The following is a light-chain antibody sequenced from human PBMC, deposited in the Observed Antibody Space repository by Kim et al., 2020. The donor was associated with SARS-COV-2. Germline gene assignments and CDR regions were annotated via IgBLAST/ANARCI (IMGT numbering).Light chain of an antibody. CDR3: HQYNSWPYT. Sequence: VSPGSGATHACRASQSVSSHFAGYQQKPAQAPRLLLYRASTRATGMPARFSGSGSGTEYTLTLSSLQSEDFAVYYCHQYNSWPYTFGQGTKLEI. V-gene: IGKV3-15*01. CDR2: RAS. J-gene: IGKJ2*01. CDR1: QSVSSH.